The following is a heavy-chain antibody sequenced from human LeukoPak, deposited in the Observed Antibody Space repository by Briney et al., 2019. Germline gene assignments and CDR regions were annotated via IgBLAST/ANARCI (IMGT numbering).Heavy chain of an antibody. V-gene: IGHV1-46*01. CDR1: GYTFTSYY. CDR2: INPSGGST. J-gene: IGHJ4*02. Sequence: ASVKVSCKASGYTFTSYYMHWVRQAPGQGLEWMGIINPSGGSTSYAQKFQGRVTMTRDMSTSTVYMELSSLRSEDTAVYYCARDPFGWDSSGYYKTAPPDYWGQGTLVTVSS. CDR3: ARDPFGWDSSGYYKTAPPDY. D-gene: IGHD3-22*01.